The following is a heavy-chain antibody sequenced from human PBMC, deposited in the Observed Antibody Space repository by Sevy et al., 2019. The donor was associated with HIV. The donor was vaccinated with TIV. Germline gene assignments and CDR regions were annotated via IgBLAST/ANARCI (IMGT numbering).Heavy chain of an antibody. CDR1: GFILRDYKY. V-gene: IGHV3-11*01. D-gene: IGHD2-2*01. J-gene: IGHJ3*02. CDR3: ASPPKRCTSTSCPFDAFYM. Sequence: GSLRPPCSTSGFILRDYKYMIWIRQSPSQGLEWNSYICGSGTKYYRGAVKGRFTVSRDNAKNSLYPQMNNLRAEDTALYYCASPPKRCTSTSCPFDAFYMWGQGTMVTVSS. CDR2: ICGSGTK.